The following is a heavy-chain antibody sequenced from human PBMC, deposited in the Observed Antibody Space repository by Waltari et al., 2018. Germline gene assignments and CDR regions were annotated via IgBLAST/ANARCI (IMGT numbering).Heavy chain of an antibody. V-gene: IGHV4-39*01. Sequence: QLQLQESGPGLVKPSETLSLTCTVSGGSISSSSYYWGWIRQPPGKGLEWIGSIYYSGSTYYNPSLKSRVTISVDTSKNQFSLKLSSETAADTAVYYCARHSVVVGAPFDYWGQGTLVTVSS. CDR3: ARHSVVVGAPFDY. CDR1: GGSISSSSYY. J-gene: IGHJ4*02. D-gene: IGHD1-26*01. CDR2: IYYSGST.